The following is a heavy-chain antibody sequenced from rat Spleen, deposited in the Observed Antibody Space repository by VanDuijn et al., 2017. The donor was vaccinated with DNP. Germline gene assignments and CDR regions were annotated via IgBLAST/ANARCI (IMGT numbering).Heavy chain of an antibody. D-gene: IGHD1-7*01. CDR3: ARWTRYFDY. CDR1: GYSITSHY. CDR2: ISYSGRT. Sequence: EVQLQESGSGLVKPSQSLSLTCSVTGYSITSHYWGWIRKFPGNKLEYIGHISYSGRTNYNPSLKSRLSITRDTSKNHFFLHLNSVTTEDTATYYCARWTRYFDYWVQGVMVTVSS. J-gene: IGHJ2*01. V-gene: IGHV3-1*01.